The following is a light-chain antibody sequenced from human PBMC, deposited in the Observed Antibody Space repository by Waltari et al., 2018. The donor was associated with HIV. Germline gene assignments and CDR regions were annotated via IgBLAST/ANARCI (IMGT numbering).Light chain of an antibody. V-gene: IGLV2-11*01. J-gene: IGLJ1*01. Sequence: QSALTQPRSVSGSPGQSVTISCTGTSRDVGGYTCVSWYQQHPGNAPKLMIYDVRKRPSGVPDRFSGSKSGNTASLTISGLQAEDEADYYCCSYAGSYTFYVFGTGTKVTVL. CDR1: SRDVGGYTC. CDR3: CSYAGSYTFYV. CDR2: DVR.